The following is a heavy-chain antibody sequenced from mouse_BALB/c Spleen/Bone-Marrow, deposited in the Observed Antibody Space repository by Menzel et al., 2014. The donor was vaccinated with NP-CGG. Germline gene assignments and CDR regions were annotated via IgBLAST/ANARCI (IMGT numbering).Heavy chain of an antibody. Sequence: EVKLVESGGGLVQPGGFLRLSCATSGFTFTDHYMSRVRQPPGKALEWLGFIRSKANGYTTEYSASVKGRFTISRDNSQSIVYLQMNTLRAEYSATYYCARDYLYYFDYWGQGTTLTVSS. CDR1: GFTFTDHY. CDR3: ARDYLYYFDY. D-gene: IGHD2-1*01. J-gene: IGHJ2*01. V-gene: IGHV7-3*02. CDR2: IRSKANGYTT.